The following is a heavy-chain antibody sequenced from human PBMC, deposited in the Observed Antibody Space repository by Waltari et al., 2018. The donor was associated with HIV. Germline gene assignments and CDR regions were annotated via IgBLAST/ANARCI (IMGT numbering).Heavy chain of an antibody. J-gene: IGHJ4*02. CDR3: TGSSG. V-gene: IGHV3-30*01. D-gene: IGHD6-25*01. CDR2: ISYDGSIK. CDR1: GFTFSEYA. Sequence: QVQLVESGGGVVQPGGYLSLSCAASGFTFSEYAMHWVRQAPGKGLDWVAAISYDGSIKHYADSVKGRFTISRDNSKNSLSLQMNSLRAEDTAVYYCTGSSGWGQGTLVAVSS.